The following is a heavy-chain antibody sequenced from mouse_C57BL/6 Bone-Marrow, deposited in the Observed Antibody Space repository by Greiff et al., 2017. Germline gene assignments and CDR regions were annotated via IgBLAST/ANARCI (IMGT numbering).Heavy chain of an antibody. V-gene: IGHV1-82*01. CDR1: GYAFSSSW. CDR3: ARRGWLTPYAMDY. CDR2: IYPGDGDT. Sequence: QVQLQQSGPELVKPGASVKISCKASGYAFSSSWMNWVKQRPGKGLEWIGRIYPGDGDTNYNGKFKGKATLTADKSSSTAYMQLSSLTSNDSAVYFCARRGWLTPYAMDYWGQGTSVTVSS. D-gene: IGHD1-1*02. J-gene: IGHJ4*01.